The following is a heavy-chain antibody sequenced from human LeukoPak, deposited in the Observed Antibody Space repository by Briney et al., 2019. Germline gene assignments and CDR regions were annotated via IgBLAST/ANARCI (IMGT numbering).Heavy chain of an antibody. CDR1: GFIFSDSY. Sequence: GGSLRLSCAASGFIFSDSYMSWIRQVPGKGLEWISYISSSGGTIYYADSVKGRFTISRDNAKNSLYLQMNSLRAEDTAVYYCAKEGGDWGEGYFDYWGQGTLVTVSS. CDR2: ISSSGGTI. V-gene: IGHV3-11*01. D-gene: IGHD7-27*01. CDR3: AKEGGDWGEGYFDY. J-gene: IGHJ4*02.